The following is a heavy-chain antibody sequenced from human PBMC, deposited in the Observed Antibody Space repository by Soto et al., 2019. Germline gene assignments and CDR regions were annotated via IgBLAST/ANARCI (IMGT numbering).Heavy chain of an antibody. J-gene: IGHJ4*02. CDR1: GFTFSSYG. CDR2: IWYDGSNK. Sequence: QVQLVESGGGVVQPGRSLRLSCAASGFTFSSYGMHWVRQAPGKGLEWVAVIWYDGSNKYYADSVKGRFTISRDNSKNPLYLQMNSLRAEDTAVYYCAREGRDYIWGSYRYTQFFLDYWGQGTLVTVSS. V-gene: IGHV3-33*01. D-gene: IGHD3-16*02. CDR3: AREGRDYIWGSYRYTQFFLDY.